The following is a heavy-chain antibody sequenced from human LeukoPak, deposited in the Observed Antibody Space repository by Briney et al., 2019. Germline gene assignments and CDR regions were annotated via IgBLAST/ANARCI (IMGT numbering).Heavy chain of an antibody. CDR1: GFTFSSYG. J-gene: IGHJ6*02. Sequence: GGSLRLSCAASGFTFSSYGMHWVRQAPGKRLEWVAVISYDGSNKYYADSVKGRFTISRDNSKNTLYLQMNSLRAEDTAVYYCAKVERYCSSTSCYQFYYYYGMDVWGQGTTVTVSS. CDR3: AKVERYCSSTSCYQFYYYYGMDV. CDR2: ISYDGSNK. V-gene: IGHV3-30*18. D-gene: IGHD2-2*01.